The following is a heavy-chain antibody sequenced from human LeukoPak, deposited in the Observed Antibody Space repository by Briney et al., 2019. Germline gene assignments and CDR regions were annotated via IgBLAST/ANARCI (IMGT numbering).Heavy chain of an antibody. CDR1: GFTFSSYS. J-gene: IGHJ4*02. D-gene: IGHD2-8*01. V-gene: IGHV3-21*01. CDR3: ARDNGRGLFDY. Sequence: GGSLRLSCAASGFTFSSYSMNWVRQAPGKGLEWVSSISSSSSYIYYADPVKGRFTISRDNAKNSLYLQMNSLRAEDTAVYYCARDNGRGLFDYWGQGTLVTVSS. CDR2: ISSSSSYI.